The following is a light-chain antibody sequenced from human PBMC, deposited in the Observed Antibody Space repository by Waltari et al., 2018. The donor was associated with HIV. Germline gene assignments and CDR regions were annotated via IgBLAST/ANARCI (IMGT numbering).Light chain of an antibody. V-gene: IGLV2-8*01. CDR3: NSYAGSNTLV. CDR1: SRAVGYFNY. J-gene: IGLJ3*02. CDR2: EVT. Sequence: QSALTQPPSASGSPGQSVTISCTGTSRAVGYFNYVPWYQQHPRKPPKLVIFEVTKRPSGFPDRFSGSKSGNTASLTVSGLQPEDEALYYCNSYAGSNTLVFGGGTKLTVL.